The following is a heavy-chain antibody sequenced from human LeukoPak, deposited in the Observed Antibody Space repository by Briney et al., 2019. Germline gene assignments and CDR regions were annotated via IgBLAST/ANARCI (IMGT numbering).Heavy chain of an antibody. Sequence: SETLSLTCAVYGGSFSGYYWSWIRRPPGKGLEWIGEINHSGSTNYNPSLKSRVTISVDTSKNQFCLKLSSVTAADTAVYYCARGHGDLSYWGQGTLVTVSS. CDR3: ARGHGDLSY. D-gene: IGHD3-10*01. CDR2: INHSGST. J-gene: IGHJ4*02. V-gene: IGHV4-34*01. CDR1: GGSFSGYY.